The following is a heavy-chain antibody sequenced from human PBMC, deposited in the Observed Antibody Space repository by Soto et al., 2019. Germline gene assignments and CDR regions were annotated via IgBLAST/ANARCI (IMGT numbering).Heavy chain of an antibody. CDR3: ARVLIPRLRYFDWLFDY. J-gene: IGHJ4*02. D-gene: IGHD3-9*01. V-gene: IGHV1-69*13. Sequence: SVKVSCKASGGTFSSYAISWVRQAPGQGLEWMGGITPIFGTANYAQKFQGRVTITADESTSTAYMELSSLRSEDTAVYYCARVLIPRLRYFDWLFDYWGQGTLVTVSS. CDR2: ITPIFGTA. CDR1: GGTFSSYA.